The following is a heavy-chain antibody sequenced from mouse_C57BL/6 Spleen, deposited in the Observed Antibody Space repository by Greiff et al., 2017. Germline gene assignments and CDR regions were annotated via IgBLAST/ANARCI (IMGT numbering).Heavy chain of an antibody. D-gene: IGHD1-1*01. Sequence: EVMLLESGGGLVQPGGSLKLSCAASGYTFSDYYMHWVRQTPEKRLEWVAYISNGGGSTYYPDTVKGRFTISIDNAKNTPYLQMSRLKSEDTAVYYCARQGTTVVDTYPFDYWGQGTTLTVSS. CDR3: ARQGTTVVDTYPFDY. CDR2: ISNGGGST. CDR1: GYTFSDYY. V-gene: IGHV5-12*01. J-gene: IGHJ2*01.